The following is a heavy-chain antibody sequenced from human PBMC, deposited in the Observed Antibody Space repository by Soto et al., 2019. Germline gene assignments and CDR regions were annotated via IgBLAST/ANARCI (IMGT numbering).Heavy chain of an antibody. J-gene: IGHJ4*02. V-gene: IGHV5-51*01. CDR2: IYPGDSDA. Sequence: GESLKISCKGSWYSFTNYLIGWVRQMPGKGLESMGIIYPGDSDARYSPSFQGQVTISADKSTSTASLQWSSLKASDTAMYYCARRNGSQYYFDYWGQGTLVTVSS. CDR1: WYSFTNYL. D-gene: IGHD1-26*01. CDR3: ARRNGSQYYFDY.